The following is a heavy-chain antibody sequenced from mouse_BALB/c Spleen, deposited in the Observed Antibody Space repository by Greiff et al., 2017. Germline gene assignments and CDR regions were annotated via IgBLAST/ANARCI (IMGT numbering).Heavy chain of an antibody. CDR3: TRKELSYAMDD. V-gene: IGHV1-15*01. Sequence: VQLQQSGAELVRPGASVTLSCKASGYTFTDYEMHWVKQTPVHGLEWIGAIDPETGGTAYNQKFKGKATLTADKSSSTAYMELSSLTSEDSAVYYCTRKELSYAMDDWGQGTSVTVSS. J-gene: IGHJ4*01. CDR1: GYTFTDYE. D-gene: IGHD1-1*02. CDR2: IDPETGGT.